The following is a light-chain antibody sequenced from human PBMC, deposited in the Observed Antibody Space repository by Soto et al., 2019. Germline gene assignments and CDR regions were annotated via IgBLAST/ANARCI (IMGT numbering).Light chain of an antibody. CDR3: CSYAGSYTNV. CDR1: SSDVGSYNY. V-gene: IGLV2-11*01. J-gene: IGLJ1*01. Sequence: QSVLTQPRSVSGSPGQSVTISCTGTSSDVGSYNYVSWYQQPPGKAPKLMIYDVSKRPSGVPDRFSGSKSDNTASLTISGLQAEDEADYYCCSYAGSYTNVFGTGTKLTVL. CDR2: DVS.